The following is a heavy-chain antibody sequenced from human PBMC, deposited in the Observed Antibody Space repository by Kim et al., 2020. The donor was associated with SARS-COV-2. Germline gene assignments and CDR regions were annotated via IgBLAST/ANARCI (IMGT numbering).Heavy chain of an antibody. CDR3: ARDGCSGGSCYLPENYYYGMDV. Sequence: SVKVSCKASGGTFSSYTISWVRQAPGQGLEWMGRIIPILGIANYAQKFQGRVTITPDKSTSTAYMELSSLRSEDTAVYYCARDGCSGGSCYLPENYYYGMDVWGQGTTVTVSS. CDR2: IIPILGIA. V-gene: IGHV1-69*04. D-gene: IGHD2-15*01. J-gene: IGHJ6*02. CDR1: GGTFSSYT.